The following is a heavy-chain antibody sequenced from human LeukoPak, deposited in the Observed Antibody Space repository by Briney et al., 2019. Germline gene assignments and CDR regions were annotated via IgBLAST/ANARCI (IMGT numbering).Heavy chain of an antibody. Sequence: ASVKVSCKASGYTFTSYGISWVRQAPGQGLEWMGWISAYNGNTNYAQKLQGRVTMTTDTSTSTAYMELRSLRSDDTAVYYCASLATYYDYVWGSYRTRNDAFDIWGQGTLVTVSS. CDR2: ISAYNGNT. V-gene: IGHV1-18*01. J-gene: IGHJ4*02. D-gene: IGHD3-16*02. CDR1: GYTFTSYG. CDR3: ASLATYYDYVWGSYRTRNDAFDI.